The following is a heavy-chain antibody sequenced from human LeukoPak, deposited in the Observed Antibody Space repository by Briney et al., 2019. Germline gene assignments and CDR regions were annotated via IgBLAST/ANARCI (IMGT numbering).Heavy chain of an antibody. CDR1: GFTFGNYG. CDR3: TRPQYGTSPEHDY. Sequence: GGSLRLSCAASGFTFGNYGMHWVRQAPGKGLEWVGHIRSKANNYATSYAASVKGRFTISRDDSKNTAYLQMNSLKTEDTALYYCTRPQYGTSPEHDYWGQGTLVTVSS. V-gene: IGHV3-73*01. J-gene: IGHJ4*02. CDR2: IRSKANNYAT. D-gene: IGHD1/OR15-1a*01.